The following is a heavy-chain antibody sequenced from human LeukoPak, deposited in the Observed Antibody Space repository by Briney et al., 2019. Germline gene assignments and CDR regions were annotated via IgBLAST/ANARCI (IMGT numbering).Heavy chain of an antibody. Sequence: ASVKVSCKASGYTFTSYYMHWVRQAPGQGLEWMGGIIPIFDTANYAQKFQGRVTITADEFMSTAYMELSSLRSEDTAVYYCARTKYYDRSGYDFDYWGQGTLVTVSS. J-gene: IGHJ4*02. CDR1: GYTFTSYY. CDR3: ARTKYYDRSGYDFDY. D-gene: IGHD3-22*01. CDR2: IIPIFDTA. V-gene: IGHV1-69*13.